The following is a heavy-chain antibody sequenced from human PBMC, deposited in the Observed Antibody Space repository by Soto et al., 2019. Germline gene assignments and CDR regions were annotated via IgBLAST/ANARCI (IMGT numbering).Heavy chain of an antibody. Sequence: PSQTLSLTCTVSGGSISSRGYYWSWIRQHPGKGLEWIGYIYYSGSTYYNPSLKSRVTISVDTSKNQFSLKLSSVTAADTAVYYCARERLHDYYYYMDVWGKGTTVTVSS. D-gene: IGHD4-4*01. J-gene: IGHJ6*03. CDR1: GGSISSRGYY. CDR3: ARERLHDYYYYMDV. CDR2: IYYSGST. V-gene: IGHV4-31*03.